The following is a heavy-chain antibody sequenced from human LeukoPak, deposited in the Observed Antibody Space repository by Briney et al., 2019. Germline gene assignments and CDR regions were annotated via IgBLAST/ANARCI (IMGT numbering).Heavy chain of an antibody. J-gene: IGHJ4*02. CDR1: GFTFSSYA. V-gene: IGHV3-30-3*01. CDR2: ISYDGSNK. Sequence: PGGSLRLSCAASGFTFSSYAMHWVRQAPGKGLEWVAVISYDGSNKYYADSVKGRFTISRDNSKNTLYLQMNSLGAEDTAVYYCARDRWELQPSWSFDYWGQGTLVTVSS. CDR3: ARDRWELQPSWSFDY. D-gene: IGHD1-26*01.